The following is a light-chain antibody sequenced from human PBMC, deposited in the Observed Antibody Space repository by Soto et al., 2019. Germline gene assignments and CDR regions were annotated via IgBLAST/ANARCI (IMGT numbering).Light chain of an antibody. V-gene: IGKV3-20*01. Sequence: EIVLTQSPGTLSLSPGERATLSCRASQRVSSNYLAWYQQKPGQAPRLLIYGASSRATGIPDRFSGSGSETDFTLTISRLEPEDFALYYCQQYGSSPITFGQGTRLEIK. CDR2: GAS. CDR3: QQYGSSPIT. J-gene: IGKJ5*01. CDR1: QRVSSNY.